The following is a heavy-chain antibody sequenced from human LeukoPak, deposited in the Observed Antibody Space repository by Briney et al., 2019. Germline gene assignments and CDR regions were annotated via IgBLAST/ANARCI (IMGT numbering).Heavy chain of an antibody. Sequence: PGGSLRLSCAASGFTFSSYAMSWVRQAPGKGLEWVSAISGSGGSTYYADSVKGRFTISRDNSKNTLYLQMNSLRAEDTAVYYCARDGPKTSYYYGSGSYYTPSGSFDYWGQGTLVTVSS. V-gene: IGHV3-23*01. CDR3: ARDGPKTSYYYGSGSYYTPSGSFDY. CDR1: GFTFSSYA. J-gene: IGHJ4*02. CDR2: ISGSGGST. D-gene: IGHD3-10*01.